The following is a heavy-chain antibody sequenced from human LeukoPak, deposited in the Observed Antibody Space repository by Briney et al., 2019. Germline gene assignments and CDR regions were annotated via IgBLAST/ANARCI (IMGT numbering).Heavy chain of an antibody. CDR1: GFTFSSYG. D-gene: IGHD5-18*01. J-gene: IGHJ4*02. V-gene: IGHV3-30*03. CDR3: ATERIQLWLTNFDY. CDR2: ISYDGSNK. Sequence: GGSLRLSCAASGFTFSSYGMHWVRQAPGKGLEWVAVISYDGSNKYYADSVKGRFTISRDNSKDTLYLQMNSLSAEDTAVYYCATERIQLWLTNFDYWGQGTLVTVSS.